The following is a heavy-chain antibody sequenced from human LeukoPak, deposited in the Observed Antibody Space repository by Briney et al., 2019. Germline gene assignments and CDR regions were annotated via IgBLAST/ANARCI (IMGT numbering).Heavy chain of an antibody. D-gene: IGHD6-19*01. CDR3: ARASDGAVATGSAFDI. CDR2: INPSGGST. J-gene: IGHJ3*02. V-gene: IGHV1-46*01. CDR1: GYTFTSYY. Sequence: GASVKVSCKASGYTFTSYYMHWVRQAPGQGLEWMGIINPSGGSTSYAQKFQGRVTITADKSTSTAYMELSSLRSEDTAVYYCARASDGAVATGSAFDIWGQGTMVTVSS.